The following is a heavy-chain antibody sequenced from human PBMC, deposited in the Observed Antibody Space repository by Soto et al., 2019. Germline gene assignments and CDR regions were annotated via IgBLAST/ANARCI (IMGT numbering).Heavy chain of an antibody. CDR1: GFTFSSYG. CDR2: IWYDGSNK. V-gene: IGHV3-33*01. Sequence: GGSLRLSCAASGFTFSSYGMHWVRQAPGKGLEWVAVIWYDGSNKYYADSVKGRFTISRDNSKNTLYLQMNSLRAEDTAVYYCARDRSAAQTYYYYYGMDVWGQGTTVTVSS. J-gene: IGHJ6*02. CDR3: ARDRSAAQTYYYYYGMDV. D-gene: IGHD3-10*01.